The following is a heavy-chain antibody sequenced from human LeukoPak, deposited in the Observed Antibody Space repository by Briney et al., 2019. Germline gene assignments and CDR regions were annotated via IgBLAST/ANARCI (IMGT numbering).Heavy chain of an antibody. D-gene: IGHD3-10*01. V-gene: IGHV3-48*01. CDR3: ARDRRYYYGSGSSPTFDY. Sequence: GGSLRLSCAASGFSFSDFSLNWVRQAPGRGLEWVSYISSSSSTMYYADSVKGRFTISRDNSKNTLYLQMSSLRVEDTAVYYCARDRRYYYGSGSSPTFDYWGQGTLVTVSS. CDR2: ISSSSSTM. CDR1: GFSFSDFS. J-gene: IGHJ4*02.